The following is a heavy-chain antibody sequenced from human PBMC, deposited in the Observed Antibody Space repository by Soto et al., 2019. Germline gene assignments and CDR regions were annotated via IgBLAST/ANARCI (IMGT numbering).Heavy chain of an antibody. D-gene: IGHD3-16*02. J-gene: IGHJ4*02. Sequence: QVQLVQSGAEVKKPGSSVKVFCKASGGTFSSYAISWVRQAPGQGLEWMGGIIPIFGTANYAQKFQGRVTITADRSTSTAYMELSSLRSEDTAVYYCARAGLLSGGVIGSLLDYWGQGTLVTVSS. CDR1: GGTFSSYA. V-gene: IGHV1-69*12. CDR3: ARAGLLSGGVIGSLLDY. CDR2: IIPIFGTA.